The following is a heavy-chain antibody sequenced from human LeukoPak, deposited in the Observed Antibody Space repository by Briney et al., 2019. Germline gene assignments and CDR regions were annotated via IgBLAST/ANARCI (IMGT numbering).Heavy chain of an antibody. CDR3: ARDRISINALDM. Sequence: PSETLSLTCTVSGASISGHYLTWLRQPPGKGLEWIGYISHIGSTNYNPPLKSRLTISVDTSKNQFSLKLTSVTAADTAVYYCARDRISINALDMWGQGTMVTVSS. J-gene: IGHJ3*02. CDR2: ISHIGST. V-gene: IGHV4-59*11. D-gene: IGHD1-14*01. CDR1: GASISGHY.